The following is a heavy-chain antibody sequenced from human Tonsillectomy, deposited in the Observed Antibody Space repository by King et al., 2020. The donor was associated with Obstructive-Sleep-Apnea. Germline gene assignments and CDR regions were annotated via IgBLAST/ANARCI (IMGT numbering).Heavy chain of an antibody. Sequence: VQLVESGGGLVQPGGSLRLSCEASGFTFSSYAMSWVRRAPGKGLEWVSVISGSGDTTYYADSVKGRFTISRDNSKNTLYLQMNSLRAEDTAVYYCAKDRGRSAFDYWGQGTLVTVSS. D-gene: IGHD1-26*01. CDR2: ISGSGDTT. CDR1: GFTFSSYA. CDR3: AKDRGRSAFDY. J-gene: IGHJ4*02. V-gene: IGHV3-23*04.